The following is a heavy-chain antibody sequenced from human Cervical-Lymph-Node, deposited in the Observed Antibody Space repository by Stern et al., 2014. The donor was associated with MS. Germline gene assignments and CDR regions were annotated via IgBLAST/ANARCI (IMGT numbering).Heavy chain of an antibody. CDR1: GGSINSGGYY. V-gene: IGHV4-31*03. D-gene: IGHD3-22*01. J-gene: IGHJ4*02. CDR3: ARGARYSDSSGYYFYFDY. CDR2: IYYTCSA. Sequence: QVQLQESGPGLVKPSQTLPLTCTVSGGSINSGGYYWSWIRQYPGKGLEWIGYIYYTCSAYHDPSLKSRLSMSIDTSKNQFSLNLNSVTAADTAVYYCARGARYSDSSGYYFYFDYWGQGTLVTVSS.